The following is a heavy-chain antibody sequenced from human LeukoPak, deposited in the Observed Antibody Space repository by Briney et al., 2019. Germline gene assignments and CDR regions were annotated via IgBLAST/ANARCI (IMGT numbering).Heavy chain of an antibody. CDR2: IWYDGNNK. CDR3: ARDGLASIGLDM. D-gene: IGHD6-13*01. Sequence: PGGSLRLSCAASGFTLTGYGMHWVRQAPSEVLEWVAVIWYDGNNKYYVDSVKGRFTISRDTSKNTLYLQMNSLRGEDTAIYYCARDGLASIGLDMWGQGTVVTVSS. V-gene: IGHV3-33*01. J-gene: IGHJ3*02. CDR1: GFTLTGYG.